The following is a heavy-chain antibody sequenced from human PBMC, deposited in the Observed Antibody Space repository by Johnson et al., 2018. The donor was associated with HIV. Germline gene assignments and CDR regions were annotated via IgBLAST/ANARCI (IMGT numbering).Heavy chain of an antibody. CDR1: GFTVTSSY. CDR3: AKDILREYSSSSDAFDI. V-gene: IGHV3-33*05. D-gene: IGHD6-6*01. Sequence: QVQLVESGGGLVQPGGSLRLSCVASGFTVTSSYMSWLRQAPGKDLEWVSVISYDGSNKYYADSVKGRFTISRDNSKNTLYLQMNSLRAEDTAVYYCAKDILREYSSSSDAFDIWGQGTMVTVSS. J-gene: IGHJ3*02. CDR2: ISYDGSNK.